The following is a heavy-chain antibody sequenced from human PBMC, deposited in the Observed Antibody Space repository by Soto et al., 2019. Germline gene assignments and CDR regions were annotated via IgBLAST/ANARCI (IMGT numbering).Heavy chain of an antibody. CDR1: GFAFSDYF. CDR3: VRDRSWSYES. D-gene: IGHD1-26*01. V-gene: IGHV3-72*01. J-gene: IGHJ5*02. Sequence: EVQLVESGGGLVQPGGSLRLSCAASGFAFSDYFIDWVRQAPGKGLEWVGRVRNRVRGYTTEYVASVKGRFTISRDDSKNSVYLQMNSLRTADTAVYYCVRDRSWSYESWGLGTLVTVS. CDR2: VRNRVRGYTT.